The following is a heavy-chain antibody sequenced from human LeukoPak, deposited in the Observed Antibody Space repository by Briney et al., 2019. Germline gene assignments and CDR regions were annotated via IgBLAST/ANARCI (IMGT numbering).Heavy chain of an antibody. D-gene: IGHD2-2*01. Sequence: SETLSLTCTVSGGSNSSYYWSWIRQPAGKGLEWIGRIYTSGSTNYNPSLKSRVTMSVDTSKNQFSLKLSSVTAADTAVYYCARTYCSSTSCYAFDIWGQGTMVTVSS. CDR3: ARTYCSSTSCYAFDI. CDR2: IYTSGST. J-gene: IGHJ3*02. V-gene: IGHV4-4*07. CDR1: GGSNSSYY.